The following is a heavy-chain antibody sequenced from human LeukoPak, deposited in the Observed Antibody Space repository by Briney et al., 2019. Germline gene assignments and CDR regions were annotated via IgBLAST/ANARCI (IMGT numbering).Heavy chain of an antibody. V-gene: IGHV5-51*01. J-gene: IGHJ2*01. CDR3: ARENSIAAAGTSWYFDL. CDR2: IYPGDSDT. D-gene: IGHD6-13*01. CDR1: GYSFPSYW. Sequence: GESLKISCKGSGYSFPSYWIGWVRRMPGKGLEWMGIIYPGDSDTRYSPSFQGQVTISADKSISTAYLQWSSLKASDTAMYYCARENSIAAAGTSWYFDLWGRGTLVTVSS.